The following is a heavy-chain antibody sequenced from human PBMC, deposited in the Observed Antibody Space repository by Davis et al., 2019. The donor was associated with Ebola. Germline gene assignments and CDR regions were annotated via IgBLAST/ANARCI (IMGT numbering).Heavy chain of an antibody. J-gene: IGHJ4*02. CDR2: ISGSGGST. Sequence: GESLKISCAASGFTFSSYAMSWVRQAPGKGLEWVSTISGSGGSTYYADSVKGRFTISRDNSKNTLYLQMNRLRAEDTAVYYCAKVDSSSWEFDYWGQGTLVTVSS. V-gene: IGHV3-23*01. CDR3: AKVDSSSWEFDY. D-gene: IGHD6-13*01. CDR1: GFTFSSYA.